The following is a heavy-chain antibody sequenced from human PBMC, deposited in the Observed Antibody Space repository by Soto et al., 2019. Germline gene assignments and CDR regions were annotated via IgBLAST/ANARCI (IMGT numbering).Heavy chain of an antibody. V-gene: IGHV3-11*01. J-gene: IGHJ4*02. D-gene: IGHD6-13*01. CDR2: ISSSSGTI. CDR1: GFTFSDYY. CDR3: ARGTYRSKTDFDY. Sequence: VGSLRLSGAASGFTFSDYYMTWIRQAPGSGLEWVSYISSSSGTISYANSVKGRFTISRDNAQNSLYLQMTSLRAEDTAVYYCARGTYRSKTDFDYWGQGTLVTVSS.